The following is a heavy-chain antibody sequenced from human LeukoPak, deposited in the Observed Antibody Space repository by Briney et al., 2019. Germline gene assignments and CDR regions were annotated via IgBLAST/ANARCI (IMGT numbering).Heavy chain of an antibody. V-gene: IGHV3-7*04. CDR2: IKQDGSEK. Sequence: GGSLRLSCAASGVMFPSYWMTWVRPAPGKGLEWVANIKQDGSEKYYVDSVKGRFTISRDNAKNSVYLQMNSLRAEDTAVYYCARRHHFGFLDSWGQGTLVTVSS. D-gene: IGHD3-10*01. CDR3: ARRHHFGFLDS. J-gene: IGHJ4*02. CDR1: GVMFPSYW.